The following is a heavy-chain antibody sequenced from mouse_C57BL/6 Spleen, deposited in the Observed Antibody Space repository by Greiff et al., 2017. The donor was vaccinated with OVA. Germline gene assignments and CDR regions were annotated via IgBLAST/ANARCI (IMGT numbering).Heavy chain of an antibody. CDR3: AGDYDGAWCAY. D-gene: IGHD2-4*01. V-gene: IGHV1-50*01. J-gene: IGHJ3*01. CDR2: IDPGGSYT. Sequence: VQLQQPGAELVKPGASVKLSCKASGYTFTSYWMQWVKQRPGQGLEWIGEIDPGGSYTNYNQKFKGKATLTVDTSSSTAYMQLSSLTSEDSAVYYCAGDYDGAWCAYWGQGTMVTVSA. CDR1: GYTFTSYW.